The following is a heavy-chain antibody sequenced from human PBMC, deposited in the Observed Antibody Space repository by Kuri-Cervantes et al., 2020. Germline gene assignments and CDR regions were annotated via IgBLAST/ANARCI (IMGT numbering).Heavy chain of an antibody. J-gene: IGHJ6*02. V-gene: IGHV3-48*04. CDR1: GFNLITYS. D-gene: IGHD3-9*01. CDR3: VKALLRYFDFGGKHDLDV. Sequence: GGSLRLSCVASGFNLITYSMSWVRQAPGKGLEWVSYISSSGSTIYYADSVKGRFTVSRDNSKNTLHLQMSSLRAADTAVFFCVKALLRYFDFGGKHDLDVWGQGTTVTVSS. CDR2: ISSSGSTI.